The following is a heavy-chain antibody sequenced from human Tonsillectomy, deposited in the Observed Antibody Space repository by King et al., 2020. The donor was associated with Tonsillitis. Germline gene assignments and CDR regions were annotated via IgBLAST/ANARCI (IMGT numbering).Heavy chain of an antibody. J-gene: IGHJ6*02. CDR2: ISYDGSNK. V-gene: IGHV3-30*18. Sequence: VQLVESGGGVVQPGRSLRLSSAAPAFIFSNYGMHWVRQAPGKGLEWVAAISYDGSNKYYADSVKGRFTISRDSSKNTVYLQLNSLRTEDTALYYCAKDGGHSAICGVVIMQRGMDVWGQGTTVTVSS. CDR1: AFIFSNYG. D-gene: IGHD3-3*01. CDR3: AKDGGHSAICGVVIMQRGMDV.